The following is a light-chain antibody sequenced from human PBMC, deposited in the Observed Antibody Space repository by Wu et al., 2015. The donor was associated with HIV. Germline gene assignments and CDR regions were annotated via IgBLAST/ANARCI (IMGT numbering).Light chain of an antibody. CDR3: QQFKSYPWT. J-gene: IGKJ1*01. Sequence: DIQMTQSPSTLSASVGDRVTLTCRASQTINTWLAWYQQKPGKAPKLLIYEASTLESGVPSRFSGSGSGTEFTLTISSLQPDDFASYYCQQFKSYPWTFGQGTKVEIK. CDR1: QTINTW. V-gene: IGKV1-5*03. CDR2: EAS.